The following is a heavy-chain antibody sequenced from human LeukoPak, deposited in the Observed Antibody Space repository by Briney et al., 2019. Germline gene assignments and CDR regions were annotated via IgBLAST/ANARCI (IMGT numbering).Heavy chain of an antibody. D-gene: IGHD2-15*01. V-gene: IGHV1-69*05. J-gene: IGHJ3*02. CDR1: GGTFSSYA. Sequence: SVKVSCKASGGTFSSYAISWVRQAPGQGLEWMGGIIPIFGTANYAQKFQGRVTITTDESTSTAYMELSSLRSEDTAVYYCARARGGRNASGAFDIWGQGTMVTVSS. CDR2: IIPIFGTA. CDR3: ARARGGRNASGAFDI.